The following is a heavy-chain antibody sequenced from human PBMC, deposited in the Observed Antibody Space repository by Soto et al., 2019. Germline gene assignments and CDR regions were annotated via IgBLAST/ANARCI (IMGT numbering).Heavy chain of an antibody. J-gene: IGHJ5*02. Sequence: QVQLVQSGAEVKKPGSSVEVSCRASGGTFSSYAISWVRQAPGQGLEWMGGIIPIFGTANYAQKFQGRVTITADESTSTAYMELSSLRSEDTAVYYCARGKDFWSGYYTRWFDPWGQGTLVTVSS. V-gene: IGHV1-69*01. CDR1: GGTFSSYA. CDR3: ARGKDFWSGYYTRWFDP. CDR2: IIPIFGTA. D-gene: IGHD3-3*01.